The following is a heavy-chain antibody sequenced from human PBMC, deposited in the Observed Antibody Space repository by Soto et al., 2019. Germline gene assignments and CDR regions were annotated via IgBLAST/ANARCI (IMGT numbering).Heavy chain of an antibody. CDR1: GGTFSIHA. V-gene: IGHV1-69*13. D-gene: IGHD4-17*01. CDR2: IIPIFRTA. Sequence: SVKVSCKASGGTFSIHAMSCVLQSPGQGLEWMGGIIPIFRTANYAQNLQGRVTITADESTSTAYMELSSLRSEDTAVYYCARDTHTDYYYGMDVWGQGTTVTVSS. CDR3: ARDTHTDYYYGMDV. J-gene: IGHJ6*02.